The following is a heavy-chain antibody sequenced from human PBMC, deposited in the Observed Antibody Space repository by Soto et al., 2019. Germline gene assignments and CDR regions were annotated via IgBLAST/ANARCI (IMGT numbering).Heavy chain of an antibody. D-gene: IGHD3-16*01. CDR2: IYYSGST. CDR1: GGSVSSYY. V-gene: IGHV4-59*02. Sequence: QVQLQESGPGLVKPSESLSLTCTVSGGSVSSYYWSWIRQPPGKGLDWIGYIYYSGSTNYNPSLKSRVTISVDTSKNEFSLKLSTVTAADTAVYYCAREGAARGYYHYGMDVWGQGTTVTVSS. CDR3: AREGAARGYYHYGMDV. J-gene: IGHJ6*02.